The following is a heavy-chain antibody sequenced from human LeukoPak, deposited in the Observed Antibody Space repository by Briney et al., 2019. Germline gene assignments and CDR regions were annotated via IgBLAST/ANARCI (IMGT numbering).Heavy chain of an antibody. CDR3: VREIPHYGIDY. CDR2: TFDSGST. V-gene: IGHV4-4*07. J-gene: IGHJ4*02. D-gene: IGHD3-10*01. Sequence: PSETLSLTCTVSGGSISGYLWSLIRQPAGKGLEWVGRTFDSGSTSYNPSLESRVTMSVDTPKNQFSLRLSSVTAADTAVYFCVREIPHYGIDYWGQGTLVTVSS. CDR1: GGSISGYL.